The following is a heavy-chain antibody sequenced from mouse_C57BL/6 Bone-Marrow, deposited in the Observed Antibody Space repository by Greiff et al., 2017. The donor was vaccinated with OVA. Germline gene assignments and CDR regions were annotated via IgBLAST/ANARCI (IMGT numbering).Heavy chain of an antibody. CDR2: IDPSDSET. Sequence: QVQLKESGAELVRPGSSVKLSCKASGYTFTSYWMHWVKQRPIQGLEWIGNIDPSDSETHYNQKFKDKATLTVDKSSSTAYMQLSSLTSEDSAVYYCARYSLTGFDYWGQGTTLTVSS. CDR1: GYTFTSYW. CDR3: ARYSLTGFDY. D-gene: IGHD4-1*01. J-gene: IGHJ2*01. V-gene: IGHV1-52*01.